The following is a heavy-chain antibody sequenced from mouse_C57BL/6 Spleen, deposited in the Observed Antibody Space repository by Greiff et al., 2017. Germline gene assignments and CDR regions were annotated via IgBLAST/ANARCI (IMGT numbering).Heavy chain of an antibody. CDR1: GFTFSDYG. CDR3: ARPPYYSNYWYFDV. V-gene: IGHV5-17*01. J-gene: IGHJ1*03. D-gene: IGHD2-5*01. Sequence: EVKLVESGGGLVKPGGSLKLSCAASGFTFSDYGMHWVRQAPEKGLEWVAYISSGSSTIYYADTVKGRFTISRDNAKNTLFLQMTSLRSEDTAMYYCARPPYYSNYWYFDVWGTGTTVTVSS. CDR2: ISSGSSTI.